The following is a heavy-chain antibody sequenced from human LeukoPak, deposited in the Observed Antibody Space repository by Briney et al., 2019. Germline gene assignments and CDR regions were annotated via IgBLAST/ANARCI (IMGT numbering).Heavy chain of an antibody. CDR1: GFTFSSYS. V-gene: IGHV3-21*01. Sequence: GGSLRLSCAASGFTFSSYSMNWVRQAPGKGPEWVSSISSSSSYIYYADSVKGRFTISRDNAKNSLYLQMNSLRAEDTAVYYCARDIYGSGSYYAYWGQGTLVTVSS. D-gene: IGHD3-10*01. CDR3: ARDIYGSGSYYAY. CDR2: ISSSSSYI. J-gene: IGHJ4*02.